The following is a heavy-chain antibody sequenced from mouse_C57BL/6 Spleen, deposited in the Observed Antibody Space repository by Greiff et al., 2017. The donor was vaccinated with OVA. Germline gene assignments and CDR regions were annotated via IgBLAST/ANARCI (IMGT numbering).Heavy chain of an antibody. CDR2: IDPSDSET. J-gene: IGHJ1*03. CDR1: GYTFTSYW. CDR3: ARGGSSYGRYFDV. Sequence: VQLQQPGAELVRPGSSVKLSCKASGYTFTSYWMHWVKQRPIQGLEWIGNIDPSDSETHYNQKFKDKATLTVDKSSSTAYMQLSSLTSEDSAVYYCARGGSSYGRYFDVWGTGTTVTVSS. V-gene: IGHV1-52*01. D-gene: IGHD1-1*01.